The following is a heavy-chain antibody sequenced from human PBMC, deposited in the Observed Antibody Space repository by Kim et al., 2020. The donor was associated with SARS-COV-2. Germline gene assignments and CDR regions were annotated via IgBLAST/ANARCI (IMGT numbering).Heavy chain of an antibody. Sequence: FQCRVTITADESTSTAYMELSSLRSEDTAVYYCAREWMYDTWGAGAHFDYWGQGTLVTVSS. V-gene: IGHV1-69*01. D-gene: IGHD3-22*01. CDR3: AREWMYDTWGAGAHFDY. J-gene: IGHJ4*02.